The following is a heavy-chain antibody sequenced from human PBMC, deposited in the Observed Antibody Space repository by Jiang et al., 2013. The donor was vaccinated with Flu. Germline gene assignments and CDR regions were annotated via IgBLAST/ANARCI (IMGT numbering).Heavy chain of an antibody. CDR3: SRDITSRYVPSYGLDV. CDR2: ASYSGTT. V-gene: IGHV4-59*02. J-gene: IGHJ6*02. CDR1: GTSVNDYF. Sequence: LLKPSETLSLRCSVSGTSVNDYFWSWIRQSPERGLEWIGHASYSGTTNYNPSLKNRVTISVDRSTNEFSLRLISVTAADTAVYYCSRDITSRYVPSYGLDVWGPGTTVTVS. D-gene: IGHD3-10*02.